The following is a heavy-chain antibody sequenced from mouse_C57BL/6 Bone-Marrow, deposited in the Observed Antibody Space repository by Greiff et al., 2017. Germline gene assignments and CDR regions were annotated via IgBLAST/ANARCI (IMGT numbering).Heavy chain of an antibody. CDR3: ARSGFYDYDAWFAY. D-gene: IGHD2-4*01. CDR2: IYPRSGNT. Sequence: QVQLKESGAELARPGASVKLSCKASGYTFTSYGISWVKQRTGQGLEWIGEIYPRSGNTYYNEKFKGKATLTADKSSSTAYMELRSLTSEDSAVYVCARSGFYDYDAWFAYWGQGTLVTVSA. CDR1: GYTFTSYG. J-gene: IGHJ3*01. V-gene: IGHV1-81*01.